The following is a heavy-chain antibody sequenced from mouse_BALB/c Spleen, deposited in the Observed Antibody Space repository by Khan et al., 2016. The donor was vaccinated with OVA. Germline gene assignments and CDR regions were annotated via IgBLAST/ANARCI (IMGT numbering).Heavy chain of an antibody. V-gene: IGHV14-3*02. CDR3: APPSYVPRNFDV. CDR2: IAPANGNT. Sequence: VQLQQSGAELVKPGASVKLSCTASGFNIKDTYIHWVKQRPEQGLEWIGRIAPANGNTEYDPKFKGKATITADTSSNTSYLPLSSLTSDDTAVDYCAPPSYVPRNFDVWGAGTTVIVSS. J-gene: IGHJ1*01. CDR1: GFNIKDTY. D-gene: IGHD6-1*01.